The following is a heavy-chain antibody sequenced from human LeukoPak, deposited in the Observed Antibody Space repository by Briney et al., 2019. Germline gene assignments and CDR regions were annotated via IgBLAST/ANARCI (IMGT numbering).Heavy chain of an antibody. Sequence: GRSLRLSCAASGFSVSSNYMSWVRQAPGKGLEWVSVLYSGGSTYYADSVKGRFTVSRDNSKNTLYLQMNSLRAEDTAVYYCARDSSSGWYHDSWGQGTLVTVSS. J-gene: IGHJ4*02. V-gene: IGHV3-53*01. CDR2: LYSGGST. CDR3: ARDSSSGWYHDS. CDR1: GFSVSSNY. D-gene: IGHD6-19*01.